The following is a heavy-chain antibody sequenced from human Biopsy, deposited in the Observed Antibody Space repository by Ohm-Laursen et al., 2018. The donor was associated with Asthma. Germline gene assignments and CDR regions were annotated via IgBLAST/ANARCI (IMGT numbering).Heavy chain of an antibody. Sequence: GSLGLSCAATGFTFGDYCMSWVRQVPGQGLEWEANIKSDGSEKNHVDSLKGRFTISRDNAKNLLFLQMNSLRAEDTAVYYCARTFHFWSPYHAEHYQLWGQGTLVTVSS. CDR1: GFTFGDYC. V-gene: IGHV3-7*01. J-gene: IGHJ1*01. CDR3: ARTFHFWSPYHAEHYQL. D-gene: IGHD3-3*01. CDR2: IKSDGSEK.